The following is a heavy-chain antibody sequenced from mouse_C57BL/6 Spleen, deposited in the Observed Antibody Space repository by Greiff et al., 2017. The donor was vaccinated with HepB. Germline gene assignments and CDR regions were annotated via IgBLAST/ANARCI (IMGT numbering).Heavy chain of an antibody. D-gene: IGHD1-1*01. CDR1: GFTFSDYG. V-gene: IGHV5-17*01. J-gene: IGHJ4*01. Sequence: EVKLMESGGGLVKPGGSLKLSCAASGFTFSDYGMHWVRQAPEKGLEWVAYISSGSSTIYYADTVKGRFTISRDNAKSTLFLQMTSLRSEDTAMYYCAKGNSSSYAMDYWGQGTSVTVSS. CDR2: ISSGSSTI. CDR3: AKGNSSSYAMDY.